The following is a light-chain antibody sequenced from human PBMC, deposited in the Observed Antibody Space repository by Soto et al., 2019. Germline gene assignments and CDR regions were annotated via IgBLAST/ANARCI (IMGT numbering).Light chain of an antibody. CDR2: EVS. Sequence: QSVLTQPASVSGSPGQSITISCTGTSTGVGGYNYVSWYQQHPGKAPKLRIYEVSNRPSGVSNRFSGSKSGKTASLTISGLQAEDEADYSCSSYTSSSTLVFGGGTE. J-gene: IGLJ3*02. CDR3: SSYTSSSTLV. V-gene: IGLV2-14*01. CDR1: STGVGGYNY.